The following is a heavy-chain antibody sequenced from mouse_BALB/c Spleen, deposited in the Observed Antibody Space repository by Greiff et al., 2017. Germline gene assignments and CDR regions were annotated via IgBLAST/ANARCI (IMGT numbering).Heavy chain of an antibody. CDR2: IYPSDSYT. V-gene: IGHV1-69*02. Sequence: VQLQQPGAELVRPGASVKLSCKASGYTFTSYWINWVKQRPGQGLEWIGNIYPSDSYTNYNQKFKDKATLTVDKSSSTAYMQLSSPTSEDSAVYYCTIITTVSLDYWGQGTTLTVSS. J-gene: IGHJ2*01. D-gene: IGHD1-1*01. CDR3: TIITTVSLDY. CDR1: GYTFTSYW.